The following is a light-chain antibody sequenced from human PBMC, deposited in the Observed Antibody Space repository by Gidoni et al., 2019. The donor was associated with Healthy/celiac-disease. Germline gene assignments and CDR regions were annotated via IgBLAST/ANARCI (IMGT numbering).Light chain of an antibody. CDR1: QSVSSN. CDR3: QQYNNWPET. Sequence: EIGMTQSPATLSVSPGERATLSCSASQSVSSNLAWYQQKPGQAPRLLIYGASTRATGIPARFSGSGSGTEFTLTISSLQSEDFAVYYCQQYNNWPETFGQGTKLEIK. J-gene: IGKJ2*01. CDR2: GAS. V-gene: IGKV3-15*01.